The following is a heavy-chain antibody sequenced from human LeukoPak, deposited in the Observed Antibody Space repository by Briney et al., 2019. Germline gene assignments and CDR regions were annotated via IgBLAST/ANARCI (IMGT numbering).Heavy chain of an antibody. CDR2: FDPEDGET. V-gene: IGHV1-24*01. CDR1: GYTLTELS. CDR3: ATAALSAAGTGDLDY. J-gene: IGHJ4*02. Sequence: ASVKVSCKVSGYTLTELSMHWVRQAPGKGLEWMGGFDPEDGETIYAQKFQGRVTMTEDTSTDTAYMELSSLRSEDTAVYYCATAALSAAGTGDLDYWGQGTLVTVSS. D-gene: IGHD6-13*01.